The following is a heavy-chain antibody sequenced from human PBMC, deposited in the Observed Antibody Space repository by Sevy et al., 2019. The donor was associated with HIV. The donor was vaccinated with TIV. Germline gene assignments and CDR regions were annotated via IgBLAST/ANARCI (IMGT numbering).Heavy chain of an antibody. D-gene: IGHD1-26*01. Sequence: GGSLRLSCAASGFSFSAYWMNWVRQAPGKGLEWVANIKPDGSDKDYVDSAEGRFTISRDNAKNSLYLQMNSLRVEDTAMYYCAQETFGRFDSWRQGTLVTVSS. CDR1: GFSFSAYW. CDR2: IKPDGSDK. J-gene: IGHJ4*02. V-gene: IGHV3-7*01. CDR3: AQETFGRFDS.